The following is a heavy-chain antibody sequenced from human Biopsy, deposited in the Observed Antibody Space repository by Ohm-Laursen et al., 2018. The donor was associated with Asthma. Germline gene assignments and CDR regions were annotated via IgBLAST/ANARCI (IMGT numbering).Heavy chain of an antibody. D-gene: IGHD5-12*01. CDR3: AKRRGYSGHDNGY. CDR1: GFMFSSFG. J-gene: IGHJ4*02. V-gene: IGHV3-30*18. CDR2: ISYDGNHK. Sequence: SLRLSCAASGFMFSSFGMHWVRQAPGKGLEWVAVISYDGNHKFYEDSVKGRFTISRDNSKNTLYLQMNSLRTEDTAVYYCAKRRGYSGHDNGYWGQGTLVIVSS.